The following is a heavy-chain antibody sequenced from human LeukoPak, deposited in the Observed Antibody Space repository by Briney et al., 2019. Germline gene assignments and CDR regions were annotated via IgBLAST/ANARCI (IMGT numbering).Heavy chain of an antibody. CDR3: ARVMAVAGTVDY. Sequence: ASAKVSCKASGYTFTGYYMHWVRQAPGQGLEWMGWISPNSGGTNSAQKFQGRVTMTRDTSISTAYMELSRLRSDDTAVYYCARVMAVAGTVDYWGQGTLVTVSS. J-gene: IGHJ4*02. D-gene: IGHD6-19*01. CDR2: ISPNSGGT. CDR1: GYTFTGYY. V-gene: IGHV1-2*02.